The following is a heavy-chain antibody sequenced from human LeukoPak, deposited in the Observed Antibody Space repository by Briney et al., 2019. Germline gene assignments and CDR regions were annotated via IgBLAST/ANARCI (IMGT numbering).Heavy chain of an antibody. CDR2: INHSGST. Sequence: PSETLSLTCAVYGGSFSGYYWSWIRQPPGKGLEWIGEINHSGSTNYNPSLKSRVTISVDTSKNQFSLKLSSVTAADTAVYYCARAPTYHDFWSGRPRRYYFDYWGQGTLVTVPS. V-gene: IGHV4-34*01. CDR1: GGSFSGYY. CDR3: ARAPTYHDFWSGRPRRYYFDY. D-gene: IGHD3-3*01. J-gene: IGHJ4*02.